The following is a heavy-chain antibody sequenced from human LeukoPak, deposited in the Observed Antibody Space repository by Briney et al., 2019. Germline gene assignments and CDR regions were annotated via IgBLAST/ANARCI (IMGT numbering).Heavy chain of an antibody. D-gene: IGHD4-17*01. Sequence: GGSLRLSCAASGFTISGFAMAWVRQIPGKGLEWISGILANGFTQYYADSVRGRFTISRDNSRDTLFLEMSSLRGDDTAIYFCAKDLTYGDGRWEFASWGQGTLVTVA. V-gene: IGHV3-23*01. CDR1: GFTISGFA. J-gene: IGHJ5*01. CDR2: ILANGFTQ. CDR3: AKDLTYGDGRWEFAS.